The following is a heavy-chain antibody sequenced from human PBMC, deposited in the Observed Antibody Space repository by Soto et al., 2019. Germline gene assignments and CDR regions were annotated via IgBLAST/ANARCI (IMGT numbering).Heavy chain of an antibody. Sequence: EVQLVESGGGLVKPGGSLRLSCAASGFTFSDYSMNWVRQAPGKGLEGVASISSSSSDIYYADSVTGRFTISRDNAKNSLYLQLNSLRAEDTAIYCSAIDRAASTAESYYYYMAVWGKGTTVTVSS. CDR1: GFTFSDYS. CDR3: AIDRAASTAESYYYYMAV. J-gene: IGHJ6*03. V-gene: IGHV3-21*01. CDR2: ISSSSSDI. D-gene: IGHD6-13*01.